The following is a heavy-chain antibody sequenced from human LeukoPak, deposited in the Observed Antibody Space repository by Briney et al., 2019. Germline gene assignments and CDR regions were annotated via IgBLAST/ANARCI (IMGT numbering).Heavy chain of an antibody. D-gene: IGHD3-10*01. CDR3: ARDEANYYGSGSYFDY. Sequence: PLASVKVSXKASGYTFTGYYIHWVRQAPGQGLEWMGWINPNSGGTNYPQKFQGRVTMTRDTSISTAYMELSRLRSDDTAVYYCARDEANYYGSGSYFDYWGQGTLVTVSS. J-gene: IGHJ4*02. CDR2: INPNSGGT. CDR1: GYTFTGYY. V-gene: IGHV1-2*02.